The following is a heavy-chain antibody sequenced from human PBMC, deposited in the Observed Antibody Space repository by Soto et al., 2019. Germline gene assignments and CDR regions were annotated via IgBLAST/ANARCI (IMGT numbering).Heavy chain of an antibody. D-gene: IGHD3-10*01. J-gene: IGHJ5*02. CDR1: GGSISSYY. Sequence: PXETLSLTFTVSGGSISSYYWSWIRQPAGKGLEWIGRIYTSGSTNYNPSLKSRVTMSVDTSKNQFSLKLSSVTAADTAVYYCARDTGFGELFQAFDPWGQGTLVTVSS. V-gene: IGHV4-4*07. CDR3: ARDTGFGELFQAFDP. CDR2: IYTSGST.